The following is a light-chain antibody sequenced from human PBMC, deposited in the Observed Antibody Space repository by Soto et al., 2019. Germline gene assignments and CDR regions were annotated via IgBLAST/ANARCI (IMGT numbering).Light chain of an antibody. V-gene: IGKV1-27*01. CDR3: QKYNSAPHT. Sequence: DIQMTQSPSSLSASVGDRVTITCRTSQDISNYLSWYQQKPGKVPKLLCYAASTLQSVVPSTFSGGGSGTDFSIAISSLQPEDVATYYCQKYNSAPHTFGGGTKVEIQ. CDR1: QDISNY. J-gene: IGKJ4*01. CDR2: AAS.